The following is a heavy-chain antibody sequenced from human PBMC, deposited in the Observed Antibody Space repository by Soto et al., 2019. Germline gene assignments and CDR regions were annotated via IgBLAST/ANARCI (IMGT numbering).Heavy chain of an antibody. J-gene: IGHJ3*02. CDR2: ISGSGGST. Sequence: PGGSLRLSCAASGFPFSSYAMSWVRQAPGKGLEWVSAISGSGGSTYYADSVKGRFTISRDNSKNALYLQMNSLRAEGTAVYYCASHLGYCSGGSCAPDAFDIWGQGTMVTVSS. CDR3: ASHLGYCSGGSCAPDAFDI. D-gene: IGHD2-15*01. V-gene: IGHV3-23*01. CDR1: GFPFSSYA.